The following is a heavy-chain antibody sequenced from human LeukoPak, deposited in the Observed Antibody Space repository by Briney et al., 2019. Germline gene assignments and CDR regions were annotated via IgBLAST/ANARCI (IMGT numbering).Heavy chain of an antibody. CDR1: GYTFTSYG. V-gene: IGHV1-18*01. CDR2: ISAYNGNT. Sequence: ASVKVSCKASGYTFTSYGISWVRQAPGQGLEWMGWISAYNGNTNYAQKLQGRVTMTTDTSTSTAHMELRSLRSDDTAVYYCARDPPRITIFGVVPLHRMDVWGQGTTVTVSS. J-gene: IGHJ6*02. CDR3: ARDPPRITIFGVVPLHRMDV. D-gene: IGHD3-3*01.